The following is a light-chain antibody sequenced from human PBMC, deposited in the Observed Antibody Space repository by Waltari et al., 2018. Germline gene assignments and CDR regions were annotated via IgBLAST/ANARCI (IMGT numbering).Light chain of an antibody. CDR3: CSYAGSSTWV. CDR1: SSDVGSYNL. J-gene: IGLJ3*02. Sequence: QPALTQPASVSGSPGQSITISCTGTSSDVGSYNLVSWYQQHPGKAPKLMIDEGSKRPSGVSNRFSGSRSGNTASLTISVLQAEDEADYYYCSYAGSSTWVFGGGTKLTVL. CDR2: EGS. V-gene: IGLV2-23*01.